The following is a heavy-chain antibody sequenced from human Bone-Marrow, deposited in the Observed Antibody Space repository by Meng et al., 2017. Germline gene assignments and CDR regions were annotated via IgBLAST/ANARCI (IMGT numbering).Heavy chain of an antibody. CDR3: ARDDAKLNDAFDI. CDR2: ISAYNGNT. Sequence: ASVKVSCKASGCTFTSYGISWVRQAPGQGLEWMGWISAYNGNTSYAQKFQGRVTMTRDTSTSTVYMELSSLRSEDTAVYYCARDDAKLNDAFDIWGQGTMVTVSS. J-gene: IGHJ3*02. V-gene: IGHV1-18*01. D-gene: IGHD3-10*01. CDR1: GCTFTSYG.